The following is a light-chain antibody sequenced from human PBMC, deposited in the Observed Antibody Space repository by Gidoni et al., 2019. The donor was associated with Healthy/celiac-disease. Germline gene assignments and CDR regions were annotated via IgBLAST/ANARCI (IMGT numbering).Light chain of an antibody. Sequence: DIVLTPSPATLSLSPGERATLSCSASQSVSSYLAWYQQKPGQAPRLLIYDASNRATGIPARFSGSGSGTDFTLTISSLEPEDFAVYYCQQRSNWPPFGGGTKVEIK. J-gene: IGKJ4*01. CDR2: DAS. V-gene: IGKV3-11*01. CDR1: QSVSSY. CDR3: QQRSNWPP.